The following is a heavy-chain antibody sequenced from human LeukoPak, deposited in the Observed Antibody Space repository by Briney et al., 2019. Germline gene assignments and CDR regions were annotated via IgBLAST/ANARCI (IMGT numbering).Heavy chain of an antibody. D-gene: IGHD3-9*01. CDR1: GFTFSSYS. CDR2: ISSSSSYI. CDR3: ARDEKSARYDILTGYIYYYYYYGMDV. J-gene: IGHJ6*02. Sequence: GGSLRLSCAASGFTFSSYSMNWVRQAPGKGLEWVSSISSSSSYIYYADSVKGRFTISRDNAKNSLYLQMNSLRAEDTAVYYCARDEKSARYDILTGYIYYYYYYGMDVWGQGTTVTVSS. V-gene: IGHV3-21*01.